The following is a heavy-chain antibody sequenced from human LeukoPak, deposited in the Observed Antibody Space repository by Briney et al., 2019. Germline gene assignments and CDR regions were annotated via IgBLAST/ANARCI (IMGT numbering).Heavy chain of an antibody. Sequence: GGSLRLSCAASGFTFSSYAMHWVRQAPGKGLEWVAVISYDGSNKYYADSVRGRFTISRGNSKNTLYLQMNSLRAEDTAVYYCARVGLVAATGDYWGQGTLVTVSS. CDR1: GFTFSSYA. D-gene: IGHD2-15*01. CDR2: ISYDGSNK. CDR3: ARVGLVAATGDY. J-gene: IGHJ4*02. V-gene: IGHV3-30*04.